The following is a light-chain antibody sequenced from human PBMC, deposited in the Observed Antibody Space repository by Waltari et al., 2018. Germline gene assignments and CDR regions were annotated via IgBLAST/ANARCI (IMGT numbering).Light chain of an antibody. Sequence: DIVMTQSPLSLPVTPGEPASISCRSSQSPLHSNGYNYLDRYLQKPGQSPQLLIYLGSNRASGVPDRFSGSGSGTDVTLKISRVEAEDVGVYYCMQALQTPRTFGQGTKVEIK. CDR3: MQALQTPRT. J-gene: IGKJ1*01. CDR2: LGS. CDR1: QSPLHSNGYNY. V-gene: IGKV2-28*01.